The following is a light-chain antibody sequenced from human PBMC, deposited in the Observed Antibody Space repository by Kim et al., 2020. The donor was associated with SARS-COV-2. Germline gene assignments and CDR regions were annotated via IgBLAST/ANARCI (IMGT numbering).Light chain of an antibody. Sequence: ASKGDRVTITCRASQDISSYLAWYQQKPGKAPKVLIYAASTLHTGVPSSFSGSGSGTDFTLTISDLQSEDFATYYCRQFYSYPLTFGGGTKVDIK. CDR2: AAS. V-gene: IGKV1-8*01. CDR1: QDISSY. J-gene: IGKJ4*01. CDR3: RQFYSYPLT.